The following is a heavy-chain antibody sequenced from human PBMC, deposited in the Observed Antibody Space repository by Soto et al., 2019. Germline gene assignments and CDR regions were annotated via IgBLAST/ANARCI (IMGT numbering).Heavy chain of an antibody. CDR3: ARDPRPRDGYRFDY. Sequence: SVTVSCQASGCTFSSYAISWVRQAPGQGLEWMGGIIPIFGTANYAQKFQGRVTITADESTSTAYMELSSLRSEDTAVYYCARDPRPRDGYRFDYWGQGTLVTVSS. J-gene: IGHJ4*02. V-gene: IGHV1-69*13. D-gene: IGHD5-12*01. CDR1: GCTFSSYA. CDR2: IIPIFGTA.